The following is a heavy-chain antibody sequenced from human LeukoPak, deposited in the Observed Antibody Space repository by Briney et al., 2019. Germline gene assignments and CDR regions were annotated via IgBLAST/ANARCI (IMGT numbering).Heavy chain of an antibody. CDR1: GGSISSGSYY. CDR2: IYTSGST. CDR3: LRLVSYDSSGRFDY. Sequence: PSETLSLTCTVSGGSISSGSYYWSWIRQPAGKGLEWIGRIYTSGSTNYNPSLKSRVTISVDTSKNQFSLKLSSVTAADTAVYYCLRLVSYDSSGRFDYWGQGTLVTVSS. V-gene: IGHV4-61*02. J-gene: IGHJ4*02. D-gene: IGHD3-22*01.